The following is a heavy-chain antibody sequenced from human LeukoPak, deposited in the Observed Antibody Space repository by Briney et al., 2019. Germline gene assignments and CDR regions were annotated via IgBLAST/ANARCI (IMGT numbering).Heavy chain of an antibody. CDR3: ARGIYGSGSYYNVFDWFDP. Sequence: GESLKISCKGSGYSFTSYWIGWVRQMPGKGLEWMGIIYPGDSDTRYSPSFQGQVTISADKSISTAYLQWSSLKDSDTAMYYCARGIYGSGSYYNVFDWFDPWGQGTLVTVSS. D-gene: IGHD3-10*01. J-gene: IGHJ5*02. CDR1: GYSFTSYW. CDR2: IYPGDSDT. V-gene: IGHV5-51*01.